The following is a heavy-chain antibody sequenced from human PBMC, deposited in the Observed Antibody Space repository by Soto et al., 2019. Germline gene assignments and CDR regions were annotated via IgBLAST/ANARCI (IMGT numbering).Heavy chain of an antibody. Sequence: GGSLRLSCAPSGFTFNTYPMTWVRQAPGKGLEWVSSISSTAGRTSSYADSVKGRFATSREFSDNTVYLQMNNLRVDDTAVYFCAKGVLSFHYGMEVWGQVTTGTVSS. CDR2: ISSTAGRTS. CDR3: AKGVLSFHYGMEV. CDR1: GFTFNTYP. J-gene: IGHJ6*02. V-gene: IGHV3-23*01. D-gene: IGHD3-10*01.